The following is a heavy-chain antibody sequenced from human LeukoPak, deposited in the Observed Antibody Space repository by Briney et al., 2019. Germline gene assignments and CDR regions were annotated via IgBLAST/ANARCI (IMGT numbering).Heavy chain of an antibody. CDR3: AKAGYTSSWPLDY. CDR1: GFTFSSYW. J-gene: IGHJ4*02. Sequence: PGGSLRLSCAASGFTFSSYWMHWVRQAPGKGLMWVSRINSDGSITSYADSVKGRFTISRDNSKNTLFLEMNSLRVEDTAVYYCAKAGYTSSWPLDYWGQGTQVTVSS. V-gene: IGHV3-74*01. CDR2: INSDGSIT. D-gene: IGHD6-13*01.